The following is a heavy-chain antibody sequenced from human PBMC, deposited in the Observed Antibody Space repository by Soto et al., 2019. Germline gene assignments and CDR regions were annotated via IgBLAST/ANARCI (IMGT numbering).Heavy chain of an antibody. CDR2: ISYDGSNK. V-gene: IGHV3-30*04. Sequence: GGSLRLSCAASGFTFSSYAMQWVRQAPGKGLEWVAVISYDGSNKYYADSVKGRLSISRDNSKNTLYLQMNSLRAEDTAVYYCARDSGKRSSTSCFDYWGQGTLVTVSS. CDR3: ARDSGKRSSTSCFDY. J-gene: IGHJ4*02. D-gene: IGHD2-2*01. CDR1: GFTFSSYA.